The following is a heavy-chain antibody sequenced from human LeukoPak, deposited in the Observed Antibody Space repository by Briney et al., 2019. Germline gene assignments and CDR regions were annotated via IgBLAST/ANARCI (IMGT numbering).Heavy chain of an antibody. V-gene: IGHV4-30-2*01. D-gene: IGHD2-2*02. Sequence: SETLSLTCTVSGGSISSGGYYWSWIRQPPGKGLEWIGYIYHSGSTNYNPSLKSRVTISVDKSKNQFSLKLSSVTAADTAVYYCARVVVIPAAIGRGDWFDPWGQGTLVTVSS. CDR3: ARVVVIPAAIGRGDWFDP. CDR2: IYHSGST. J-gene: IGHJ5*02. CDR1: GGSISSGGYY.